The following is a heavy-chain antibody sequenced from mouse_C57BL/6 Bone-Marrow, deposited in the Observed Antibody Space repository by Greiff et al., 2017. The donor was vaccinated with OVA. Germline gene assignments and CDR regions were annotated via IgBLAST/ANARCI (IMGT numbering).Heavy chain of an antibody. CDR1: GYTFTSYN. J-gene: IGHJ1*03. CDR3: AIGDYYGSSWDFDV. D-gene: IGHD1-1*01. Sequence: LQQSGAELVRPGASVKMSCKASGYTFTSYNMHWVKQTPRQGLEWIGAIYPGNGDTSYNQKFKGKATLTVDKSSSPAYMQLSSLTSEDSAVYFCAIGDYYGSSWDFDVWGTGTTVTVSS. CDR2: IYPGNGDT. V-gene: IGHV1-12*01.